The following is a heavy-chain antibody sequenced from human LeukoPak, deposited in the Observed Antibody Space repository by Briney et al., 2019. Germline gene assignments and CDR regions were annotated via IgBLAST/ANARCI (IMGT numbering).Heavy chain of an antibody. CDR1: GFTFSTYG. D-gene: IGHD6-19*01. J-gene: IGHJ6*03. V-gene: IGHV3-30*02. Sequence: GXXLRLSCAASGFTFSTYGMHWVRQAPGRGLEWVAFLRYDGTDKYYADSVKGRFTISRDNSEKTLYLKMNSLRAEDTAVYYCAKPSGYSSGWFLFYYCYMDVWGKGTTVTVSS. CDR3: AKPSGYSSGWFLFYYCYMDV. CDR2: LRYDGTDK.